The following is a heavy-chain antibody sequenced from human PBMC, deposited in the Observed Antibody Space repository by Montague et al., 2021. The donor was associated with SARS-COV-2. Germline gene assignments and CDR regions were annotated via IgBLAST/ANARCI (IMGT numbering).Heavy chain of an antibody. D-gene: IGHD3-3*01. CDR2: ISGSGGST. Sequence: SLRLSCAASGFTFSSYAMSWARQAPGKGLEWVSAISGSGGSTYYADSVKGRFTISRDNSKNTLYLQMNSLRAEDTAVYYCANLWVIEEVTIFGVVTTHNWFDPWGQGTLVTVSS. J-gene: IGHJ5*02. CDR1: GFTFSSYA. CDR3: ANLWVIEEVTIFGVVTTHNWFDP. V-gene: IGHV3-23*01.